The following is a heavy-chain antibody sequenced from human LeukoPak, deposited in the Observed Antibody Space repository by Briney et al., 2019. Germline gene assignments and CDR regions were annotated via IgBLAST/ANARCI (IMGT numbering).Heavy chain of an antibody. Sequence: ASVKVSCKASGYTFTSYHINWVRQAPGQGLEWMGWINPNSGGTNYAQKFQGWVTMTRDTSISTAYMELSRLRSDDTAVYYCARESGQWLVPAFDYWGQGTLVTVSS. CDR2: INPNSGGT. V-gene: IGHV1-2*04. CDR3: ARESGQWLVPAFDY. D-gene: IGHD6-19*01. J-gene: IGHJ4*02. CDR1: GYTFTSYH.